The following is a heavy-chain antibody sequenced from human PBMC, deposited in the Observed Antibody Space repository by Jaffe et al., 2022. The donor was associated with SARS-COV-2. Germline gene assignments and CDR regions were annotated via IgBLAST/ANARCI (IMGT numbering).Heavy chain of an antibody. V-gene: IGHV1-3*01. CDR3: ARVWGSSSSLNYYYYYGMDV. CDR1: GYTFTSYA. CDR2: INAGNGNT. J-gene: IGHJ6*02. Sequence: QVQLVQSGAEVKKPGASVKVSCKASGYTFTSYAMHWVRQAPGQRLEWMGWINAGNGNTKYSQKFQGRVTITRDTSASTAYMELSSLRSEDTAVYYCARVWGSSSSLNYYYYYGMDVWGQGTTVTVSS. D-gene: IGHD6-6*01.